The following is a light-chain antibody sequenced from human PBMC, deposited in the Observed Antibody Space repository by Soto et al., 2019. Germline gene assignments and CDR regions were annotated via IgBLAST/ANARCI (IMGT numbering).Light chain of an antibody. CDR2: DTS. CDR3: LLSYSGARPVV. Sequence: QAVVTQEPSLTVSPGGTVTLTCGSSTGAVTSGHYPYWFQQKPGQAPRTLISDTSNKHSWTPARFSGSLLGGKAALTLSGAQPEDEAEYYCLLSYSGARPVVFGGGTQLTVL. J-gene: IGLJ2*01. CDR1: TGAVTSGHY. V-gene: IGLV7-46*01.